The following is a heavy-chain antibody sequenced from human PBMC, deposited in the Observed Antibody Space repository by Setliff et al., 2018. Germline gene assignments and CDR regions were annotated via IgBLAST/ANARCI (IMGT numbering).Heavy chain of an antibody. CDR2: ISSSSSYI. CDR1: GFTFSSYS. Sequence: LRLSCAASGFTFSSYSMNWVRQAPGKGLEWVSSISSSSSYISYADSLKGRFTISRDNAKNSLYLQMNSLRAEDTAVYYCARGGPLFDYWGQGTLVTVSS. CDR3: ARGGPLFDY. J-gene: IGHJ4*02. D-gene: IGHD3-16*01. V-gene: IGHV3-21*01.